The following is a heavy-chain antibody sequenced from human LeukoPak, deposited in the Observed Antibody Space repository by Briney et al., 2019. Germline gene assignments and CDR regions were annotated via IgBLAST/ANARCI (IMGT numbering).Heavy chain of an antibody. CDR3: ARSSMFRGVTVDY. CDR1: GGSISSSRYY. J-gene: IGHJ4*02. D-gene: IGHD3-10*01. CDR2: IYHSGYT. Sequence: KPSETLSLTCTVSGGSISSSRYYWGWIRQPPGEALEWIGSIYHSGYTYYNPSLKSRVTISVDTSKSQFSLKLSSVTAADTAVYYCARSSMFRGVTVDYWGQGTLVTVSS. V-gene: IGHV4-39*01.